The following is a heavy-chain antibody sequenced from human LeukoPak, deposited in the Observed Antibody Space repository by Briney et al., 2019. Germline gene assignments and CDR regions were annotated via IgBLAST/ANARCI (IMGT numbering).Heavy chain of an antibody. CDR2: IYYSEST. CDR3: ARKTRAFDI. Sequence: SETLSLTCTVSGGSISSGGYSWSWIRQPPGKGLEWIGYIYYSESTYYNPSLKSRVTISVDTSKNQFSLKLSSVTAADTAVYYCARKTRAFDIWGQGTMVTVSS. CDR1: GGSISSGGYS. V-gene: IGHV4-30-4*07. J-gene: IGHJ3*02.